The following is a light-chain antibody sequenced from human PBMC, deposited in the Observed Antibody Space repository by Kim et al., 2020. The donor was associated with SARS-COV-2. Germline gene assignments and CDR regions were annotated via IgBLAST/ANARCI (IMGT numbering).Light chain of an antibody. CDR2: KVS. Sequence: QPASILLRSSPSVVHCRGNTYFNWFLQRPGQSPRRLIYKVSNRDPGVPDRFRGSGLGPDFPLKIRRVGAENGAVYYCMQGTHWPYPLGQGTNREF. V-gene: IGKV2-30*02. J-gene: IGKJ2*01. CDR3: MQGTHWPYP. CDR1: PSVVHCRGNTY.